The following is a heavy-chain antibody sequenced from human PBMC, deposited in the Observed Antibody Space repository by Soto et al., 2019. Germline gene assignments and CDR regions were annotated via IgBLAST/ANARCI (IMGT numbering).Heavy chain of an antibody. Sequence: QVQLQQWGAGLLKPSETLSLTCAVYGGSLRTFYWSWIRQPPGKGLEWIGEINHIESTNYNPSLKSRVTTSVDTSKNRFTLKVNSVTAADTAVYYCASTPRAVAGTAGMDVWGQGTTVTVSS. V-gene: IGHV4-34*01. CDR3: ASTPRAVAGTAGMDV. J-gene: IGHJ6*02. D-gene: IGHD6-19*01. CDR1: GGSLRTFY. CDR2: INHIEST.